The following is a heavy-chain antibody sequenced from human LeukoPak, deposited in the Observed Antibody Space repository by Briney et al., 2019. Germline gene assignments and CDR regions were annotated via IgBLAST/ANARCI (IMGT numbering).Heavy chain of an antibody. V-gene: IGHV4-59*12. Sequence: SSETLSLTCTVSGGSIGSYYWSWIRQPPGKGLEWIGYIYYSGSTNYNPSLKSRVTISVDTSKNQFSLKLSSVTAADTAVYYCARDSSTRAFDIWGQGTMVTVSS. CDR2: IYYSGST. CDR1: GGSIGSYY. CDR3: ARDSSTRAFDI. J-gene: IGHJ3*02.